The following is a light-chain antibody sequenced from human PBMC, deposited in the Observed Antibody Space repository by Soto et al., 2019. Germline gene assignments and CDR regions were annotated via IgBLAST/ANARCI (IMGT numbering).Light chain of an antibody. V-gene: IGKV1-9*01. Sequence: DIQLTQSPSFLSASVGDRVTITCRASQGISSYVAWYQQKPGKAPKLLLYAASTLQSGVPSRFSGSGSGTEFTLTISSLQPEDFATYYCQQLNSYPLTVGGGTKVEIK. CDR3: QQLNSYPLT. CDR1: QGISSY. J-gene: IGKJ4*01. CDR2: AAS.